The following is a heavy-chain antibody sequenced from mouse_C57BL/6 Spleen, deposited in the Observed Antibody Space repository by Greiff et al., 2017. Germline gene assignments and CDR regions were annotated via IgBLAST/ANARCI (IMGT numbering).Heavy chain of an antibody. CDR1: GYTFTDYN. D-gene: IGHD2-4*01. CDR3: ARWDDYDGYYFDY. J-gene: IGHJ2*01. V-gene: IGHV1-18*01. Sequence: EVKLQESGPELVKPGASVKIPCKASGYTFTDYNMDWVQQSHGKSLEWIGDINPNNGGTIYNQKFKGKATLTVDKSSSTAYMELRRLTSEDTAVYYCARWDDYDGYYFDYWGQGTTLTVAA. CDR2: INPNNGGT.